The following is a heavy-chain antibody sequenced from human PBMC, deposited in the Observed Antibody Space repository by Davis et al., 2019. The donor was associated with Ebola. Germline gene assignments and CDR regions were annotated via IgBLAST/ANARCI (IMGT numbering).Heavy chain of an antibody. D-gene: IGHD3-3*01. CDR2: IYPGDSDT. V-gene: IGHV5-51*01. CDR1: GYSFTSYW. J-gene: IGHJ6*04. CDR3: ARHGRGSLLERFGAYYYYYYGMDV. Sequence: GESLKISCKGSGYSFTSYWIGWVRQMPGKGLEWMGIIYPGDSDTRYSPSFQGQVTISADKSISTAYLQWSSLKASDTAMYYCARHGRGSLLERFGAYYYYYYGMDVWGKGTTVTVSS.